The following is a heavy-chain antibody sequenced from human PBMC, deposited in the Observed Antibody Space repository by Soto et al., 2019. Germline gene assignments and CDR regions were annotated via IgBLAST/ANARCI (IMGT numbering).Heavy chain of an antibody. CDR2: VKDGGHT. Sequence: QVQLQQWGAGLLKPSETLSLNCAVTGGSLSGYYWSWIRHPPGKGLEWIGEVKDGGHTNYSPSLRGRVTISSVTSNNQFSLRLNSVTAADTGVYYCARGQEGVVATHWDQGSLVPVSS. CDR1: GGSLSGYY. V-gene: IGHV4-34*01. J-gene: IGHJ4*02. D-gene: IGHD5-12*01. CDR3: ARGQEGVVATH.